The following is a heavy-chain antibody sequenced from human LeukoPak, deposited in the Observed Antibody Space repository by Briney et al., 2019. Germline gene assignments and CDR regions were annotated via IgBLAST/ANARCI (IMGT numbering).Heavy chain of an antibody. V-gene: IGHV4-34*01. CDR3: ARDRWGAFDI. CDR1: GGSFSGYY. CDR2: INHSGST. D-gene: IGHD4-23*01. Sequence: SETLSLTCAVYGGSFSGYYWSWIRQPPGKGLEWIGEINHSGSTNYNPSLKSRVTMSVDTSKNQFSLKLSSVTAADTAVYYCARDRWGAFDIWGQGTMVTVSS. J-gene: IGHJ3*02.